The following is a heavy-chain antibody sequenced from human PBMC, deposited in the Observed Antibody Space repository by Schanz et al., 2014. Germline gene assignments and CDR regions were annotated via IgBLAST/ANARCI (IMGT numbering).Heavy chain of an antibody. V-gene: IGHV1-2*04. J-gene: IGHJ6*02. Sequence: QVQLVQSGAEVKKPGASVKVSCKASGYTTFTDYYIHWVRQAPGQGLEWMGWINPNSGDTNYAQKFQGWVTMTRDTSISTAYMEVSRLKSDDTAVFYCARDPSFSMVRGVIIDSYYYCMDVWGQGTTVTVSS. CDR3: ARDPSFSMVRGVIIDSYYYCMDV. CDR1: GYTTFTDYY. CDR2: INPNSGDT. D-gene: IGHD3-10*01.